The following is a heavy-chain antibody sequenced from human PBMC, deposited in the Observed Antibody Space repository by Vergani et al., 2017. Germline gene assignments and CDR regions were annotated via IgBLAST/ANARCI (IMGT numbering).Heavy chain of an antibody. V-gene: IGHV1-69*18. J-gene: IGHJ3*02. D-gene: IGHD3-3*01. Sequence: QVQLVQSGAEVKKPGSSVKVSCKASGGTFSSYAISWVRQAPGQGLEWMGRIIPIFGTANYAQKFQGRVTITADESTSTAYMELSSLRSEDTAVYYCARETDLGEFWSGYYQRAFDIWGQGTMVTVSS. CDR2: IIPIFGTA. CDR1: GGTFSSYA. CDR3: ARETDLGEFWSGYYQRAFDI.